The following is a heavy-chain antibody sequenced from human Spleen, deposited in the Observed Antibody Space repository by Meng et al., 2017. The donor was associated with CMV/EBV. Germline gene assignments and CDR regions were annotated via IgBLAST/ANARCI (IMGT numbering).Heavy chain of an antibody. CDR3: ARGTGRYCSGTSCYTVRGWFAP. Sequence: SETLSLTCTVSGGSISSSNYYWGWTRQPPGKGLEWIGTIYYSGSAYYNPSLKSRVTISVDRSKNQFSLRLSYVTAADTAVYYCARGTGRYCSGTSCYTVRGWFAPWGQGTLVTVSS. CDR2: IYYSGSA. CDR1: GGSISSSNYY. V-gene: IGHV4-39*07. J-gene: IGHJ5*02. D-gene: IGHD2-2*02.